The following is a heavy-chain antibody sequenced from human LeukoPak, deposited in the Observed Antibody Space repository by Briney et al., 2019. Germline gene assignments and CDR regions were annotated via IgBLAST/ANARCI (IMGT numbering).Heavy chain of an antibody. Sequence: ASVKVSCKASGGTFISYAISWVRQAPGKGLEWMGGFDPEDGETIYAQKFQGRVTMTEDTSTDTAYMELSSLRSEDTAVYYCATGRTSMEVYLFHYWGQGTLVTVSS. V-gene: IGHV1-24*01. J-gene: IGHJ4*02. CDR2: FDPEDGET. CDR1: GGTFISYA. CDR3: ATGRTSMEVYLFHY. D-gene: IGHD2-2*02.